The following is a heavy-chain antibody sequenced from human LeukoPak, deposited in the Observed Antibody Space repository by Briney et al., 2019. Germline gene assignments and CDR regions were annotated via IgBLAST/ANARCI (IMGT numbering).Heavy chain of an antibody. CDR1: GYIFTHNW. D-gene: IGHD3-10*01. V-gene: IGHV5-51*01. CDR3: ARQTRDGSGSRGYSFDF. CDR2: IYPGDSDT. Sequence: GESLKISCKGSGYIFTHNWIGWVRQMPGKGLEWMGIIYPGDSDTGYSPSFEGQVTISVDESISTAYLQWSSLKASDTAMYYCARQTRDGSGSRGYSFDFWGQGTLVTVSS. J-gene: IGHJ4*02.